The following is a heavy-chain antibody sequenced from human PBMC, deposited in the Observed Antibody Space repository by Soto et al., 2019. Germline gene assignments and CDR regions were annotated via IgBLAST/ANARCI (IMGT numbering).Heavy chain of an antibody. CDR1: GYSFTSYW. D-gene: IGHD6-19*01. V-gene: IGHV5-51*01. Sequence: GESLKISCKGSGYSFTSYWIGWVRQMPGKGLEWMGIIYPGDSDTRYSPSFQGQVTISADKSISTAYLQWSSLQASDTAMYYCARSAPYSSDWYAYYYYGMDVWGQGTTVTVSS. J-gene: IGHJ6*02. CDR2: IYPGDSDT. CDR3: ARSAPYSSDWYAYYYYGMDV.